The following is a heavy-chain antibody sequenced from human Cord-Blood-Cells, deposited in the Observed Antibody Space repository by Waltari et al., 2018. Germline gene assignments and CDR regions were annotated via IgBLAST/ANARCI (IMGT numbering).Heavy chain of an antibody. CDR3: ARGNQWFGELLVTFDY. D-gene: IGHD3-10*01. CDR2: IWYDGSNK. CDR1: GFTFSSYG. Sequence: QVQLVESGGGVVQPGRSLRLSCAASGFTFSSYGMHWVRQAPGKGREWVAVIWYDGSNKYYADSVKGRFTISRDNSKNTLYLQMNSLRAEDTAVYYCARGNQWFGELLVTFDYWGQGTLVTVSS. J-gene: IGHJ4*02. V-gene: IGHV3-33*01.